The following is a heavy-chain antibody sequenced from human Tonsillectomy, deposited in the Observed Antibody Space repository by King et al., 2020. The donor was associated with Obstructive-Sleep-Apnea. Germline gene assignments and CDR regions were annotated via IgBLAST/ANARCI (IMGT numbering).Heavy chain of an antibody. J-gene: IGHJ6*02. D-gene: IGHD4-11*01. Sequence: QLVQSGGGLVQPGGSLRLSCAASGFTFSTYSMNWVRQAPGKGLEWVSYISSSSSTIYYADSVKGRFTISRDNAKNSLYLQMNSLRAEDTAVYYCAREVDDYSKFYYYYYGMDVWGQGTTVTVSS. CDR1: GFTFSTYS. CDR2: ISSSSSTI. CDR3: AREVDDYSKFYYYYYGMDV. V-gene: IGHV3-48*04.